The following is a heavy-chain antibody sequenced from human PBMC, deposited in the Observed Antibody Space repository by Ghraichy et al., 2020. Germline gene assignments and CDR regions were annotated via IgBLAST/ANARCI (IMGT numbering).Heavy chain of an antibody. J-gene: IGHJ4*02. CDR1: GFTFSDYY. V-gene: IGHV3-72*01. CDR2: ATNKANSYTT. Sequence: LSLTCAASGFTFSDYYLDWVRQAPGKGLEWVGRATNKANSYTTEYAASVKGRFTISRDDSKNLLYLQMNSLKTEDTAVYYCALDEYWGQGTLVTVSS. CDR3: ALDEY.